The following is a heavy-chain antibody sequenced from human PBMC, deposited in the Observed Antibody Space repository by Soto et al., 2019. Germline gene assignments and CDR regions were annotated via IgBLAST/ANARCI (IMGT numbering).Heavy chain of an antibody. V-gene: IGHV3-21*01. D-gene: IGHD3-10*01. Sequence: GGSLRLSCAASGFTFSSYSMNWVRQAPGKGLEWVSSISSSSSYIYYADSVKGRFTISRDNAKNSLYLQMNSLRAEDTAVYYCARVAPAYGSGSYFVYWGQGTLVTVSS. J-gene: IGHJ4*02. CDR2: ISSSSSYI. CDR1: GFTFSSYS. CDR3: ARVAPAYGSGSYFVY.